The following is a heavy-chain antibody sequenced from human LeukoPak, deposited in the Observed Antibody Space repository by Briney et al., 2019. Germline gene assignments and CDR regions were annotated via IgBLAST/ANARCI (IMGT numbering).Heavy chain of an antibody. D-gene: IGHD5-24*01. CDR1: GFTFSSYA. V-gene: IGHV3-64*01. CDR3: ARGVRWPDFDY. J-gene: IGHJ4*02. CDR2: ISSNGGST. Sequence: GGSLRLSCAASGFTFSSYAMHWVRQAPGKGLEYVSAISSNGGSTYYANSVKGRFTISRDNSKNTVSLEMNSLRAEDTAVYYCARGVRWPDFDYWGQGTLVTVSS.